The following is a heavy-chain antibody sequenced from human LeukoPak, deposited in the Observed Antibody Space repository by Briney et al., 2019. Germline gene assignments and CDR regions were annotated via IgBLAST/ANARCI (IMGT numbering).Heavy chain of an antibody. J-gene: IGHJ3*02. CDR3: VRGLYDSTTYRAFHI. D-gene: IGHD2/OR15-2a*01. CDR2: IYSSGST. V-gene: IGHV4-4*07. CDR1: GGSISSHS. Sequence: PSETLSLTCTVSGGSISSHSWNWIRLPAGKGLEWIGRIYSSGSTNSNPSLKSRVTISVDTSKNQFSLMLSSVTAADTAVYYCVRGLYDSTTYRAFHIWGQGTMVTVSS.